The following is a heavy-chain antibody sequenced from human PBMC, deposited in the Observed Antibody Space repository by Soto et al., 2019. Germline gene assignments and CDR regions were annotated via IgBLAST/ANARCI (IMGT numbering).Heavy chain of an antibody. CDR3: ARVESIAAAGTTGGWFDP. CDR2: INPNSGGT. D-gene: IGHD6-13*01. V-gene: IGHV1-2*02. Sequence: ASVKVSCKASGYTFTGYYMHWVRQAPGQGLEWMGWINPNSGGTNYAQKFQGRVTMTRGTSISTAYMELSRLRSDDTAVYYCARVESIAAAGTTGGWFDPWGQGTLVTVSS. J-gene: IGHJ5*02. CDR1: GYTFTGYY.